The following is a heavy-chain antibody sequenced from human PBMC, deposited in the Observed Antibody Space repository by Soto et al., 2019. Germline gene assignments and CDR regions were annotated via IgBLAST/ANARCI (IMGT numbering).Heavy chain of an antibody. CDR3: VCNYGYGTSFDY. CDR2: MNPNSGNT. Sequence: QVQLVQSGAEVKKPGASVKVSCKASGYTFTSYDINWVRQATGQGLEWMGWMNPNSGNTVYAQKFQGRVTMTRNTSISTAYMELSSLRSEDTAVYYCVCNYGYGTSFDYWGQGTLVTVSS. V-gene: IGHV1-8*01. CDR1: GYTFTSYD. J-gene: IGHJ4*02. D-gene: IGHD4-17*01.